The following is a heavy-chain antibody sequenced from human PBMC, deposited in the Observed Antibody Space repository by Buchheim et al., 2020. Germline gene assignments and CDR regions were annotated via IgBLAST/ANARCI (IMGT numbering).Heavy chain of an antibody. Sequence: QVQLVESGGGVVQPGRSLRLSCAASGFTFSSYGMHWVRQAPGKGLEWVAVISYDGSNKYYADSVKGRFTISRDNSKNTLYLQMNSLRAEDTAVYYCAKDLAAMVPWYYGMDVWGQGTTFTVSS. V-gene: IGHV3-30*18. CDR2: ISYDGSNK. D-gene: IGHD5-18*01. CDR3: AKDLAAMVPWYYGMDV. J-gene: IGHJ6*02. CDR1: GFTFSSYG.